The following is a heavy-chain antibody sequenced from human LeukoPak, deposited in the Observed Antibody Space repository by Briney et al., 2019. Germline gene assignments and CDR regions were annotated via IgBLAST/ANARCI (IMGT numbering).Heavy chain of an antibody. Sequence: PGGSLRLSCAASGFTFSDYYMSWIRQAPGKGLEWVSYISSSGSTIYYADSVKGRFTISRDNAKNSLYLQMNSLRAEDTAVYYCARPERGYCSSTSCSTGDAFDIWGQGTMVTVSS. CDR3: ARPERGYCSSTSCSTGDAFDI. CDR2: ISSSGSTI. D-gene: IGHD2-2*01. J-gene: IGHJ3*02. CDR1: GFTFSDYY. V-gene: IGHV3-11*04.